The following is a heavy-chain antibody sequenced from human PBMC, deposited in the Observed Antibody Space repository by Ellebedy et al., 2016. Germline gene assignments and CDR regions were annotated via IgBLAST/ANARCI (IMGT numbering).Heavy chain of an antibody. Sequence: SETLSLXXTVSGGSFGSGYFYWSWIRQPAGKGLEWIGRIYASGSIDYNPSLKSRITMSVDTSKNQFSLTLSSVTAADTAMYYCAREVADNDAVDIWGQGTMVTVS. J-gene: IGHJ3*02. CDR1: GGSFGSGYFY. V-gene: IGHV4-61*02. CDR2: IYASGSI. CDR3: AREVADNDAVDI.